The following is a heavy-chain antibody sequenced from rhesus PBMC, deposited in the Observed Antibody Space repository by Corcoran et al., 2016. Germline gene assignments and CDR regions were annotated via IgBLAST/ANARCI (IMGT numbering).Heavy chain of an antibody. CDR3: ARGDTVTRRTKYNSLDV. CDR2: ISGNSGST. D-gene: IGHD4-23*01. J-gene: IGHJ5-2*02. V-gene: IGHV4S19*01. CDR1: GGSISSSKW. Sequence: QVQLQESGPGLVKPSETLSLTCAVSGGSISSSKWWSWIRQPPGQGLEWIGYISGNSGSTYYNPALKSRVTMSKDTAKNQFSLKLSYVTAADTAVEYCARGDTVTRRTKYNSLDVWGRGVLVTVSS.